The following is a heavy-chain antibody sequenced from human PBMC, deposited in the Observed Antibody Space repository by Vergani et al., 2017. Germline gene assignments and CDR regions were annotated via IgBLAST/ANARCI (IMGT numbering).Heavy chain of an antibody. CDR3: ARVPGGYYTEWFDP. D-gene: IGHD3-3*01. J-gene: IGHJ5*02. V-gene: IGHV4-61*02. CDR2: IYTSGST. Sequence: QVQLQESGPGLVKPSQTLSLTCTVSGGSISSGSYYWSWIRQPAGKGLEWIGRIYTSGSTNYNPSLKSRVTISVDTSKNQFSLKLSSVTAADTAVYYCARVPGGYYTEWFDPWGQGTLVTVSS. CDR1: GGSISSGSYY.